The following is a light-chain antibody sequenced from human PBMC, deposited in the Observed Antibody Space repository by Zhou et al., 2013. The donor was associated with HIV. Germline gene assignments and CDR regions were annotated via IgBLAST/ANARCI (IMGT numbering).Light chain of an antibody. J-gene: IGKJ5*01. V-gene: IGKV3-11*01. CDR1: QTVSSN. CDR3: QQRRNWPIT. Sequence: EIVLTQSPGTLSLSPGERATVSCRASQTVSSNLAWYQQKPGQAPRLLIYGASSRATGIPDRFSGSGSGTDFTLTISSLEPEDFAIYYCQQRRNWPITFGQGTRLEIK. CDR2: GAS.